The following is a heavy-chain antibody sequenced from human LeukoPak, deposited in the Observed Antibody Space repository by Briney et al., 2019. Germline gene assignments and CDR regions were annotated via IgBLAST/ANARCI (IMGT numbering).Heavy chain of an antibody. J-gene: IGHJ4*02. CDR2: IYTSGST. CDR3: ARVSAPYDSSGYYYNFFDY. D-gene: IGHD3-22*01. V-gene: IGHV4-4*07. Sequence: PSETLSLTCTVSGGSISSYYWSWIRRPAGKGLEWIGRIYTSGSTNYNPSLKSRVTMSVDTSKNQFSLKLSSVTAADTAVYYCARVSAPYDSSGYYYNFFDYWGQGTLVTVSS. CDR1: GGSISSYY.